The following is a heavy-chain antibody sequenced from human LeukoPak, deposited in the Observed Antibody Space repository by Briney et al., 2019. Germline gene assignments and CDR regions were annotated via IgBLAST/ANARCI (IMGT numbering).Heavy chain of an antibody. Sequence: SETLSLTCAVYGGSFSGYYWSWIRQPPGKGLEWIGSIYYSGSTYYNPSLKSRVTISVDTSKNQFSLKLSSVTAADTAVYYCARKIAAAGLFDYWGQGTLVTVSS. CDR2: IYYSGST. CDR3: ARKIAAAGLFDY. V-gene: IGHV4-34*01. D-gene: IGHD6-13*01. CDR1: GGSFSGYY. J-gene: IGHJ4*02.